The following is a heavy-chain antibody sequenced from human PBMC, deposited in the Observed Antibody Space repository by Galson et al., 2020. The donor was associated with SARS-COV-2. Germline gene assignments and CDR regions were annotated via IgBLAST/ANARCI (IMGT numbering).Heavy chain of an antibody. Sequence: SETLSLTCPVSGGSIRSSNYYWGWIRQPPGKGLEWTGSVLNSGTTHYSPSFQSRVTISVDTSKNQFSRNLNSVTAADTAMYYCTRDATSSGWYNWFDPWGQGTLVTVSA. CDR3: TRDATSSGWYNWFDP. D-gene: IGHD6-19*01. J-gene: IGHJ5*02. V-gene: IGHV4-39*07. CDR2: VLNSGTT. CDR1: GGSIRSSNYY.